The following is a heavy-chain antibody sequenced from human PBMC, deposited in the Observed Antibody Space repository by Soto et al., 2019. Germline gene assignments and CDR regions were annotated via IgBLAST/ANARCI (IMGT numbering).Heavy chain of an antibody. V-gene: IGHV4-59*08. CDR1: SRPGSSHN. CDR3: VRQGIGNLHGLVDV. D-gene: IGHD1-1*01. Sequence: QVQLQQSGPGLVKPSETLSLTCSVSSRPGSSHNWGWIRQPPGRGLEWIGYVYSTGGTSYNPSLKSRVTISADTSTNHISLKLTSVTAADTAVYYCVRQGIGNLHGLVDVWGQGTTVRVSS. CDR2: VYSTGGT. J-gene: IGHJ6*02.